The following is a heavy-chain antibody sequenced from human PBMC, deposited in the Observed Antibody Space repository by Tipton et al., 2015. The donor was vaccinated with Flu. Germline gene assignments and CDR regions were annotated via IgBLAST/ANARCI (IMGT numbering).Heavy chain of an antibody. J-gene: IGHJ4*02. V-gene: IGHV4-38-2*02. CDR1: GEALGSSYY. CDR3: ARDPSLGMPDYFDY. Sequence: GEALGSSYYWAWIRQPPGRGLEWIGNIHTSAGTYYNLSLKSRVTISADTPKKQFSLQLRSVTAADTAVYYCARDPSLGMPDYFDYWGQGTLVAVSS. D-gene: IGHD2-2*01. CDR2: IHTSAGT.